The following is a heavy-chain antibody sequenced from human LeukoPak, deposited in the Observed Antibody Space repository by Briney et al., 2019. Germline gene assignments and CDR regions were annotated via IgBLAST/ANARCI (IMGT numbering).Heavy chain of an antibody. CDR3: ARRSSSYYYYYYMDV. CDR1: GVSISSYY. Sequence: SETLSLTCTVSGVSISSYYWSWIRQPPGKGLEWIGYIYYSGSSNYNPSLKSRVTISVDTSKNQFSLKLSSVTAADTAVYYCARRSSSYYYYYYMDVWGKGTTVTVSS. CDR2: IYYSGSS. V-gene: IGHV4-59*01. D-gene: IGHD6-6*01. J-gene: IGHJ6*03.